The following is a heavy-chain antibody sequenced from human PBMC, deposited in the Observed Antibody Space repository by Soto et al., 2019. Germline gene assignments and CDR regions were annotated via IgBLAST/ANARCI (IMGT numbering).Heavy chain of an antibody. CDR1: GGSLSSGGCS. Sequence: SVTLSVTCAVAGGSLSSGGCSWSWIRQPPGKGLEWIGYIYHSGSTYYNPSLKSRVTISVDRSKNQSSLKLSSVTAADTAVYYCARAHYGDYGYGMDVWGQGTTVTV. J-gene: IGHJ6*02. V-gene: IGHV4-30-2*01. CDR3: ARAHYGDYGYGMDV. D-gene: IGHD4-17*01. CDR2: IYHSGST.